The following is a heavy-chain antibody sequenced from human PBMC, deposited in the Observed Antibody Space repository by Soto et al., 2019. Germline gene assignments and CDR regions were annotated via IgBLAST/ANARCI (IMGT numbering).Heavy chain of an antibody. D-gene: IGHD5-18*01. CDR1: GGSFNNYA. Sequence: SVKVSCKASGGSFNNYAISWVRQAPGQGLEWMGGVIPVFGIPKYAKKFKGRVTITADKSTSKAYMELRSLRSEDTAVYYCARRHGYNSDYYYGTDVWGHGATVTVSS. CDR2: VIPVFGIP. CDR3: ARRHGYNSDYYYGTDV. V-gene: IGHV1-69*10. J-gene: IGHJ6*02.